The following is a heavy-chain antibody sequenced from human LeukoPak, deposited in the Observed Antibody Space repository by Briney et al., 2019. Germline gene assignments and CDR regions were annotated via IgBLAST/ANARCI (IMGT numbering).Heavy chain of an antibody. CDR1: GFTFSNYA. V-gene: IGHV3-64*01. D-gene: IGHD3-22*01. CDR2: ISSNGGST. CDR3: ARGTYYYDSSGRDAFDI. J-gene: IGHJ3*02. Sequence: GGSLRLSCAASGFTFSNYAMYWVRQAPRKGLEDVSAISSNGGSTYYANSAKGRFTISRDNSKNTLYLQMGSLRAEDMAVYYCARGTYYYDSSGRDAFDIWGQGTTVTVSS.